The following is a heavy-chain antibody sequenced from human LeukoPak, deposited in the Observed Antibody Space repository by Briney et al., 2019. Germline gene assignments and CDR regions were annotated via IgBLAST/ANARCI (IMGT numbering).Heavy chain of an antibody. J-gene: IGHJ4*02. CDR2: INPNSGGT. D-gene: IGHD1-7*01. Sequence: ASVTVSCKASGYTFTDYYMHWVRQAPGQGLEWMGWINPNSGGTNYAQKFQGRVTMTRDTSISTAYMELSRLRSDDTAVYYCARGLYWNYSTDYWGQGTLVTVSS. CDR1: GYTFTDYY. V-gene: IGHV1-2*02. CDR3: ARGLYWNYSTDY.